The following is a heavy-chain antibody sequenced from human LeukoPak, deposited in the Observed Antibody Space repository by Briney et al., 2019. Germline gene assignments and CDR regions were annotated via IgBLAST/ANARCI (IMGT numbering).Heavy chain of an antibody. V-gene: IGHV4-39*01. CDR2: IYNRGST. J-gene: IGHJ4*02. Sequence: SETLSLTCTVSGNSISSSSYYWGWFRQPPGKGLEWIGTIYNRGSTYYNPSLMSRVTISSDTSKNQFSLIVSSVTAADTAMYYCVRLCRAAIDFGGQGTLVTVSS. CDR1: GNSISSSSYY. D-gene: IGHD2-15*01. CDR3: VRLCRAAIDF.